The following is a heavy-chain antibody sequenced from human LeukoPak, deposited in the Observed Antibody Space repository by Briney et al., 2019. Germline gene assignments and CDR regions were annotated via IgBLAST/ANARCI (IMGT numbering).Heavy chain of an antibody. J-gene: IGHJ5*02. CDR2: IYHSGST. D-gene: IGHD3-3*01. CDR3: ARVDQYYDFWSGYYTFFWFDP. CDR1: GGSISSSNW. V-gene: IGHV4-4*02. Sequence: SETLSLTCAVSGGSISSSNWWSWVRQPPGKGLEWIGEIYHSGSTNYNPSLKSRVTISVDKSKNQFSLKLSSVTAADTAVYYCARVDQYYDFWSGYYTFFWFDPWGQGTLVTVSS.